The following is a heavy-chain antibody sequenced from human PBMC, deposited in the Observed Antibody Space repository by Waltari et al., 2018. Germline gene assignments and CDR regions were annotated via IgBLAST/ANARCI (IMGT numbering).Heavy chain of an antibody. D-gene: IGHD2-2*01. CDR2: IYYSGST. J-gene: IGHJ4*02. V-gene: IGHV4-39*07. Sequence: QLQLQESGPGLVKPSETLSLTCTVSGGSISSSSYYWGWVRQPPGKGLEWIGSIYYSGSTYYNPSLKSRVTISVDTSKNQFSLRVSSVNAADTAVFYCARMVRGYCSSTSCHTDHWGQGTLVTVSS. CDR1: GGSISSSSYY. CDR3: ARMVRGYCSSTSCHTDH.